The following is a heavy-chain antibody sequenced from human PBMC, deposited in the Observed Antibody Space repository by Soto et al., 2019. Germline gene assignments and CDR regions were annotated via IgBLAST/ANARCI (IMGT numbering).Heavy chain of an antibody. CDR2: IDIVGDT. V-gene: IGHV3-13*01. CDR3: ARDRSGEGFGEVSNGLDV. J-gene: IGHJ6*02. D-gene: IGHD3-10*01. Sequence: EVQLVESGGGSVQPGGSLRLSCAASGFTFGSYDMHWVRQATGRGLEWVSGIDIVGDTYYQGSVKGRFTITRDNVKNPLYLQMDSLRAEVSAVYYCARDRSGEGFGEVSNGLDVWGHGTTVTVSS. CDR1: GFTFGSYD.